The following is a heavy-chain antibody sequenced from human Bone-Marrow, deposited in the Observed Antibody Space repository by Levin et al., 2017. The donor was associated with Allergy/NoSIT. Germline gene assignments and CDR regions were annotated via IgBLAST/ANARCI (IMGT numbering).Heavy chain of an antibody. D-gene: IGHD3-22*01. V-gene: IGHV3-73*01. CDR2: IRTKTKSYAT. CDR1: GFVFSASA. J-gene: IGHJ6*02. Sequence: ASVKVSCAASGFVFSASAVHWVRQASGKGLEWIGRIRTKTKSYATAYGASVKGRFTISREDSKNTAYLQMNSLKTEDTAVYYCTSLLRGYYYYYYGMDVWGQGTTVTVSS. CDR3: TSLLRGYYYYYYGMDV.